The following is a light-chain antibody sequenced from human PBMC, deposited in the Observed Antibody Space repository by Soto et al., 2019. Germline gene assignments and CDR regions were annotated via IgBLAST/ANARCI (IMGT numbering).Light chain of an antibody. V-gene: IGKV1-6*01. Sequence: ALQMPQSPYSLTASVGDRVTITCRASQGIRNDLGWYQQKPGKAPKLLIYAASSLQSGVPSRFSGSGSGTDFTLTISSLQPEDFATYYCLQDYNYPLTFGGGTKVAIK. J-gene: IGKJ4*01. CDR1: QGIRND. CDR3: LQDYNYPLT. CDR2: AAS.